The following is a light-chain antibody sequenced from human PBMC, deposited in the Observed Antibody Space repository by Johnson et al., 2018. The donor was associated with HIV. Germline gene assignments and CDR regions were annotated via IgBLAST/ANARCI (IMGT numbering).Light chain of an antibody. CDR1: NSNIGNNY. CDR2: DNN. J-gene: IGLJ1*01. CDR3: GTWDSSLSAGNV. V-gene: IGLV1-51*01. Sequence: QSALTQPPSVSAAPGQKVTISCSGSNSNIGNNYVSWYQQLPGTAPKLLIYDNNKRPSGIPDRFSGSKSGTSATLGITGLQTGDEADYYCGTWDSSLSAGNVFGTGTKVTVL.